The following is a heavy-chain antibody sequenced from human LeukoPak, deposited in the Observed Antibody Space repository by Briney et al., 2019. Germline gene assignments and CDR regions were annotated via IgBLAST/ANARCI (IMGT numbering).Heavy chain of an antibody. D-gene: IGHD2-2*01. CDR1: GGTFSSYA. Sequence: APVKVSCKASGGTFSSYAISWVRQAPGQGLEWMGWISAYNGNTNYAQKLQGRVTMTTDTSTSTAYMELRSLRSDDTAVYYCARDRGALGYCSSTSCPTYYFDYWGQGTLVTVSS. J-gene: IGHJ4*02. CDR2: ISAYNGNT. CDR3: ARDRGALGYCSSTSCPTYYFDY. V-gene: IGHV1-18*01.